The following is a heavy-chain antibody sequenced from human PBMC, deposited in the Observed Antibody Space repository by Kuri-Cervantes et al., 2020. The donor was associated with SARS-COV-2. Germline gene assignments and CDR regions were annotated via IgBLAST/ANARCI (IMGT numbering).Heavy chain of an antibody. Sequence: GGSLRLSCAASGFTFSSYAMSWARQAPGKGLEWVGRIKSKTDGGTTGYAAPVKGRFTISRDDSKNTLYLQMNSLKTEDTAVYYCTTDLPNPTYPRYYYYYYGMDVWGQGTTVTVSS. CDR3: TTDLPNPTYPRYYYYYYGMDV. CDR1: GFTFSSYA. CDR2: IKSKTDGGTT. J-gene: IGHJ6*02. D-gene: IGHD2-2*02. V-gene: IGHV3-15*01.